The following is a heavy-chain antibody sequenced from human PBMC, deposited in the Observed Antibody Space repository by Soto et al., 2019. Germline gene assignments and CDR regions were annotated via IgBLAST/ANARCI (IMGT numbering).Heavy chain of an antibody. CDR1: GYSFSNWW. V-gene: IGHV5-51*01. Sequence: GESLKISCKGSGYSFSNWWITWVRQMPGKGLEYMGIIYPSDSQTRYSPSFQGQVTISADKSISTAYLQWSSLKASDTAIYYCARHGFYGDYSSNYFDPWGQGTLVTVSS. J-gene: IGHJ5*02. CDR2: IYPSDSQT. CDR3: ARHGFYGDYSSNYFDP. D-gene: IGHD4-17*01.